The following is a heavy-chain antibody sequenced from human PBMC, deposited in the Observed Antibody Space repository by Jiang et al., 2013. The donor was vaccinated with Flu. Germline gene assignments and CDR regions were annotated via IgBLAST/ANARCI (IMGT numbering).Heavy chain of an antibody. CDR1: GGSISSYY. CDR3: ARVAHYYDSSGHRGYYCSGCWFDP. V-gene: IGHV4-59*01. D-gene: IGHD3-22*01. Sequence: PGLVKPSETLSLTCTVSGGSISSYYWSWIRQPPGKGLEWIGYIYYSGSTNYNPSLKSRVTISVDTSKNQFSLKLSSVTAADTAVYYCARVAHYYDSSGHRGYYCSGCWFDPWGQGTLVTVSS. CDR2: IYYSGST. J-gene: IGHJ5*02.